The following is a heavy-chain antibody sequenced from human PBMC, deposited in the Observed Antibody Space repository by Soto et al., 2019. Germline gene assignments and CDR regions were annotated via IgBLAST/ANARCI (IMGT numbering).Heavy chain of an antibody. J-gene: IGHJ6*02. CDR1: GFTFSSYG. D-gene: IGHD3-10*01. CDR2: IAYDGSLK. V-gene: IGHV3-30*18. CDR3: AKDLKVSGSHYGTLNYYYGMDV. Sequence: QVQLVESGGGVVQPGGTLRLSCAASGFTFSSYGMQWVRQAPGKGLEWVAVIAYDGSLKYYVDSVKGRFTISRDNSKNTLYLQINSLRAEDKAVYYCAKDLKVSGSHYGTLNYYYGMDVWGQGTTVSVSS.